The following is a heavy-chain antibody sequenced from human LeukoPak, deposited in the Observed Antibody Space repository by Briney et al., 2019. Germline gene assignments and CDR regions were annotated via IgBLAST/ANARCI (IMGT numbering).Heavy chain of an antibody. D-gene: IGHD4-23*01. CDR2: IYTSGST. V-gene: IGHV4-61*02. CDR1: GGSISSGSYY. Sequence: SETLSLTCTVSGGSISSGSYYWSWIRQPAGKGLEWIGRIYTSGSTNYNPSLKSRVTISVDTSKNQFSLKLSSVTAADTAVYYFARDFYGGKGYYGMDVWGQGTTVTVSS. CDR3: ARDFYGGKGYYGMDV. J-gene: IGHJ6*02.